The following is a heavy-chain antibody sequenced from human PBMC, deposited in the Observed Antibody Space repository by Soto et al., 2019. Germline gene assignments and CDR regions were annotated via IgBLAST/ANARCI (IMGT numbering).Heavy chain of an antibody. CDR3: ARDLDSGGKYWYFDV. D-gene: IGHD4-17*01. V-gene: IGHV1-18*04. CDR1: SYTFTHYG. J-gene: IGHJ2*01. Sequence: ASVKVSCKGSSYTFTHYGITWVRQAPGQGLEWMGWINPLYGHTQYLQKLQDRLTMTTDTSTNTAYMELRGLRSDDTAVYYCARDLDSGGKYWYFDVWGRGTLVTVSS. CDR2: INPLYGHT.